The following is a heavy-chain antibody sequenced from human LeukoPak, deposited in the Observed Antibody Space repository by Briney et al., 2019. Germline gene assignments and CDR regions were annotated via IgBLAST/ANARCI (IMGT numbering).Heavy chain of an antibody. J-gene: IGHJ4*02. CDR2: IKHDGSQR. D-gene: IGHD6-13*01. V-gene: IGHV3-7*01. CDR1: GFIFNNYW. Sequence: GGSLRLSGAASGFIFNNYWMSWVRQAPGKGLEWVANIKHDGSQRNYVDSVKGRFTISRDNAKNLVYLQMNSLSVEDTALYYCTREKSAADYWGQGTLVTVSS. CDR3: TREKSAADY.